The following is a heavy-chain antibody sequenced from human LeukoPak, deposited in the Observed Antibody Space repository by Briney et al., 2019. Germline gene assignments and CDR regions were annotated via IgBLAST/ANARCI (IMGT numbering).Heavy chain of an antibody. D-gene: IGHD3-10*01. V-gene: IGHV4-4*07. CDR1: GGSISSYY. CDR2: IYTSGST. Sequence: PSETLSLTCTVSGGSISSYYWSWIRQPAGKGLEWTGRIYTSGSTNYNPSLKSRVTMSVDTSKNQFSLKLSSVAAADTAVYYCASNYGSGVEGPYYYYMDVWGKGTTVTVSS. J-gene: IGHJ6*03. CDR3: ASNYGSGVEGPYYYYMDV.